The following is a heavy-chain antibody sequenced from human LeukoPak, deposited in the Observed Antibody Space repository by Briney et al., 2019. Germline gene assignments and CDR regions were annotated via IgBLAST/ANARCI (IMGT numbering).Heavy chain of an antibody. CDR1: GFTFSSYA. J-gene: IGHJ4*02. V-gene: IGHV3-30*17. CDR3: ARDPTDYYDSSGYYQTPYFDY. Sequence: PGGPLRLSCAASGFTFSSYAMHGGRQAPGKGLEGVAVISYDGSNKYYADSVKGRFTISRDNSKNTLYLQMNSLRAEDTAVYYCARDPTDYYDSSGYYQTPYFDYWGQGTLVTVSS. D-gene: IGHD3-22*01. CDR2: ISYDGSNK.